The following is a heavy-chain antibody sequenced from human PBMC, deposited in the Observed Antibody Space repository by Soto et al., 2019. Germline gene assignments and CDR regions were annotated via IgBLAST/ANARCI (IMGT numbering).Heavy chain of an antibody. V-gene: IGHV3-23*01. CDR2: ISGSGGST. CDR3: AKDRDPSCSGGSCYGAFFY. Sequence: EVQLLESGGGLVQPGGSLRLSCAASGFTFSSYAMSWVRQAPGKGLEWVSAISGSGGSTYYADSVKGRFTISRDNSKNTLYLQMNSLRAEDTAVYYCAKDRDPSCSGGSCYGAFFYWGQGTLVTVSS. CDR1: GFTFSSYA. D-gene: IGHD2-15*01. J-gene: IGHJ4*02.